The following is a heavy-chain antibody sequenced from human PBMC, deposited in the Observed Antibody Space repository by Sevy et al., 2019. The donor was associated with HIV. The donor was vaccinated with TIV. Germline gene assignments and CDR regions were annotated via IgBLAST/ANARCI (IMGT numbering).Heavy chain of an antibody. J-gene: IGHJ5*02. CDR1: GYTFTGYY. CDR2: INPNSGGT. Sequence: ASVKVSCKASGYTFTGYYMHWVRQAPGQGLEWMGWINPNSGGTNYAQKFQGRVTMTRDTSISTAYMELSRLRSDDTAVYYCAREAGIAVAGTGWFDPWGQGTLVTVSS. D-gene: IGHD6-19*01. V-gene: IGHV1-2*02. CDR3: AREAGIAVAGTGWFDP.